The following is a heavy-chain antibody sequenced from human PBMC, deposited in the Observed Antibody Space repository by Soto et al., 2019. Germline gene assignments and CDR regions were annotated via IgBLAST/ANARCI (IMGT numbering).Heavy chain of an antibody. Sequence: PSETLSLTCTVSGGSVSSSGYYWGWIRQPPGKGLEWIGEINHSGSTNYNPSLKSRVTISVDTSKNQFSLKLSSVTAADTAVYYCARGWGSGVFDYWGQGTLVTVSS. CDR3: ARGWGSGVFDY. CDR2: INHSGST. CDR1: GGSVSSSGYY. J-gene: IGHJ4*02. D-gene: IGHD6-19*01. V-gene: IGHV4-39*07.